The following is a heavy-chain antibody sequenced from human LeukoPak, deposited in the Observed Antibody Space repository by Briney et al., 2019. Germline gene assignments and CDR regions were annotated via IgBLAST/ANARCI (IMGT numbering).Heavy chain of an antibody. V-gene: IGHV4-4*07. CDR3: ARGGYRFGSYYFDY. D-gene: IGHD5-18*01. CDR1: GGSISSYY. CDR2: IYTSAST. Sequence: SETLSLTCSVSGGSISSYYWSWIRQPAGRGLEWIGRIYTSASTNYNPSLKSRVTMSVDTSKNQISLKLSSVTAADTAMYYCARGGYRFGSYYFDYWGQGTPVTVTS. J-gene: IGHJ4*02.